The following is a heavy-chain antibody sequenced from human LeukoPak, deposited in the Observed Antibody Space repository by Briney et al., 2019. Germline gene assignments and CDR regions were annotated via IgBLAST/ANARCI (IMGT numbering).Heavy chain of an antibody. Sequence: SETLSLTCGVYGGSFSGYYWSWIRQPPGKGLEWIGEINHSGSTNYNPSLKSRVTISVDTSKNQFSLKLSSVTAADTAVYYCARRRTYGSGSLDYWGQGTLVTVSS. D-gene: IGHD3-10*01. CDR1: GGSFSGYY. V-gene: IGHV4-34*01. CDR2: INHSGST. CDR3: ARRRTYGSGSLDY. J-gene: IGHJ4*02.